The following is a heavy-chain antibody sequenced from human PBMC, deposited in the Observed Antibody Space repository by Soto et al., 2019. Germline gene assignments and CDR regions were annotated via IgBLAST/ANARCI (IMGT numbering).Heavy chain of an antibody. CDR2: IHYRGTT. D-gene: IGHD6-19*01. CDR3: TRTRTTGWFSPVDS. V-gene: IGHV4-59*01. J-gene: IGHJ4*02. CDR1: SGTLSNFY. Sequence: TETLSLTCTVSSGTLSNFYWSWVRQPPGKGLEWIGYIHYRGTTNYNPSLKSRVIMSVDTSKNQFSLTLNSVTAADTAVYYCTRTRTTGWFSPVDSWGQGIPVTVSS.